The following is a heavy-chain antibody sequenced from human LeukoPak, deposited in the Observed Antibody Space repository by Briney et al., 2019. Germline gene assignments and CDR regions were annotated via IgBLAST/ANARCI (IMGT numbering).Heavy chain of an antibody. Sequence: GGSLRLSCAASGFSLSNAWRSWVRQAPGKGLEWVGRIKRKGDDGTIDYAAPVKGRLTISRDDSRNTLYLQMNSLKSEDTAVYYCTAGSGRSDFDYWGQGTLVTVSS. V-gene: IGHV3-15*01. D-gene: IGHD3-3*01. CDR3: TAGSGRSDFDY. CDR1: GFSLSNAW. J-gene: IGHJ4*02. CDR2: IKRKGDDGTI.